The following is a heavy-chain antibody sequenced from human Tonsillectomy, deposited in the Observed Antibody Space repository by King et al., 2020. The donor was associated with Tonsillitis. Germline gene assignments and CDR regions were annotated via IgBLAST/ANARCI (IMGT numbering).Heavy chain of an antibody. CDR3: ARRGSGRYYYYVDV. J-gene: IGHJ6*03. CDR1: VDSISSSRYF. V-gene: IGHV4-39*01. CDR2: IYYSGST. D-gene: IGHD3-10*01. Sequence: QLQESGPGLVKPSETLSLTCTVFVDSISSSRYFWGCIRQPPGKGLEWIGSIYYSGSTYCNPSLKSRVTISEDTSKNHIFLNLTAVTAADTAVYYCARRGSGRYYYYVDVWGKGTTVTVSS.